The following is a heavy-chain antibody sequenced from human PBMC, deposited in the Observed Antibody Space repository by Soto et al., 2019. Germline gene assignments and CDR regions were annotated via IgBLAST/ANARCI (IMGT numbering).Heavy chain of an antibody. CDR3: ARGRDGSNYYFDY. J-gene: IGHJ4*02. V-gene: IGHV1-69*01. CDR1: GGTFSDSV. Sequence: QVQLVQSGPEVKKPGSSVKVSCKASGGTFSDSVTSWVRQAPGQGLEWMGGIVPIFGKANLAEKFQDRVTITADESTSTAYMELSSPRSEDSAVYYCARGRDGSNYYFDYWGQGTLVTVSS. CDR2: IVPIFGKA. D-gene: IGHD3-10*01.